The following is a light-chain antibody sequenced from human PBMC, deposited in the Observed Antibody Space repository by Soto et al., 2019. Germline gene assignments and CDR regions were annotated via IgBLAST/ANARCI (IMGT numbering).Light chain of an antibody. CDR1: QSVGSSY. J-gene: IGKJ4*01. V-gene: IGKV3-20*01. CDR2: GAS. Sequence: EIVSTQSAGTLSLSPGERATLSCRASQSVGSSYLAWYQQKPGQAPRLLIYGASSRATGIPDRFSGSGSGTDFTLTISSLQPEDFATYYCQQANSFPLTFGGGTKVDVK. CDR3: QQANSFPLT.